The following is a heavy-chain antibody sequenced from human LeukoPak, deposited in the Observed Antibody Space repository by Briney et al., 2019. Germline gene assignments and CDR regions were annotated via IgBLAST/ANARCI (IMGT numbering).Heavy chain of an antibody. V-gene: IGHV1-2*02. J-gene: IGHJ4*02. D-gene: IGHD1-26*01. CDR3: ARGRYSGSYLLDY. Sequence: ASVKVSCKASGYTFTGYYMDWVRQAPGQGLEWMGWINPNSGGTNYAQKFQGRVTMTRDTSISTAYMELSRLRSDDTAVYYCARGRYSGSYLLDYWGQGTLVTVSS. CDR2: INPNSGGT. CDR1: GYTFTGYY.